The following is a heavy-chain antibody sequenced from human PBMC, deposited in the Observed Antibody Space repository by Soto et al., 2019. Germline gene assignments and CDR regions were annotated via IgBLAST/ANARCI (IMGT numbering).Heavy chain of an antibody. Sequence: GGSLRLSCAASGFTFRNYNMNWVRQAPGKGLEWLSYISGASGTIYYTDSVKGRFTISRDNAKNSLYLQMNNLRADDTAVYFCAREGEQWLVSAYDYWGQGTLVTVSS. V-gene: IGHV3-48*04. CDR2: ISGASGTI. D-gene: IGHD6-19*01. CDR1: GFTFRNYN. J-gene: IGHJ4*02. CDR3: AREGEQWLVSAYDY.